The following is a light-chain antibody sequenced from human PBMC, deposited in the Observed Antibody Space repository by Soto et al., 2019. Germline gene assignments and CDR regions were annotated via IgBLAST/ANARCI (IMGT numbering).Light chain of an antibody. CDR1: GSNVGASYD. CDR2: GNF. CDR3: QSYDSSLSGYV. V-gene: IGLV1-40*01. Sequence: QSVLTQPPSVSGAPGQTITMSCTGSGSNVGASYDVHWYQVLPGAGPKLLIYGNFNRPSGVPDRFSGSKSGTSASLAITGLQAEDEADYYCQSYDSSLSGYVFGTGTKVTVL. J-gene: IGLJ1*01.